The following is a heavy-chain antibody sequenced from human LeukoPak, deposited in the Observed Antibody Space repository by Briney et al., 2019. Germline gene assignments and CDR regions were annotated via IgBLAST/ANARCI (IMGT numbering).Heavy chain of an antibody. D-gene: IGHD1-26*01. CDR3: ARNGGSYNYGSDAFDI. CDR2: IIPIFGTA. V-gene: IGHV1-69*13. CDR1: GGTFSSYA. Sequence: ASVQVSCKASGGTFSSYAISWVRQAPGQGLEWMGGIIPIFGTANYAQKFQGRVTITADESTSTAYMELSSLRSEDTAVYYCARNGGSYNYGSDAFDIWGQGTMVTVSS. J-gene: IGHJ3*02.